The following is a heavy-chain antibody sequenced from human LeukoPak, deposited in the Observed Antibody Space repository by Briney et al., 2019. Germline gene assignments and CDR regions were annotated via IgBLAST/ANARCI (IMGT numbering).Heavy chain of an antibody. Sequence: PGGSLRLSCAASGFTFSSYSMNWVRQAPGKGLEWVSSISSSSSYIYYADSVKGRFTISRDNAKNSLYLQMNSLRAEDTAVYYCARVFGELFGVGFPSLWHLDVWGKGTTVTVSS. CDR2: ISSSSSYI. CDR3: ARVFGELFGVGFPSLWHLDV. J-gene: IGHJ6*04. D-gene: IGHD3-10*01. V-gene: IGHV3-21*01. CDR1: GFTFSSYS.